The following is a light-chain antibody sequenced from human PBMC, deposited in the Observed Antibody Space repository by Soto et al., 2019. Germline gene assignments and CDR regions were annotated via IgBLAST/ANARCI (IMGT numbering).Light chain of an antibody. CDR3: QQYNNWPPWT. CDR2: GAS. V-gene: IGKV3-15*01. Sequence: EMVMTQSPATLSVPPGERATLSCRASQSIGNNLAWYQHKPGQAPSLLIYGASTRASGVPVRFSGSGSKTEFTLTISSLQAEDFAVYYCQQYNNWPPWTFGQGTKVDIK. CDR1: QSIGNN. J-gene: IGKJ1*01.